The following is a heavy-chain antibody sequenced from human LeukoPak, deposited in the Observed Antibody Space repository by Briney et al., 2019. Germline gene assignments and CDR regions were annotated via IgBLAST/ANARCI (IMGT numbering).Heavy chain of an antibody. J-gene: IGHJ4*02. CDR2: KWYDGSNI. D-gene: IGHD3-22*01. Sequence: PGTSLSLSCAAAGSIFSSHGMHLVRQAPRKRLEWVAVKWYDGSNIYYTDSVKGRFTISRDNSKNTLYLQMNSLRAEDTALYYCARARNDYDSNGFSLLDYWGQGTLVTVSS. CDR3: ARARNDYDSNGFSLLDY. CDR1: GSIFSSHG. V-gene: IGHV3-33*01.